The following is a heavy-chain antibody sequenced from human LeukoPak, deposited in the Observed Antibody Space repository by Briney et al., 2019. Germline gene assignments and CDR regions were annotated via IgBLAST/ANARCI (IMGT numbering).Heavy chain of an antibody. CDR3: ARDGGYCSSTSCLGAFDY. CDR1: GYTFTGYY. CDR2: INPNSGGT. Sequence: PGASVKVSCKASGYTFTGYYMHWVRQAPGQGLEWMGWINPNSGGTNYAQKFQGRVTMTRDTSISTAYMELSRLRSDDTAVYYCARDGGYCSSTSCLGAFDYWGQGTLVTVSS. D-gene: IGHD2-2*01. J-gene: IGHJ4*02. V-gene: IGHV1-2*02.